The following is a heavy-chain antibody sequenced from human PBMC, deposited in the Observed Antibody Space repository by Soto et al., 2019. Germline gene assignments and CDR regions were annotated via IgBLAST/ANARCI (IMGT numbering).Heavy chain of an antibody. D-gene: IGHD1-26*01. V-gene: IGHV1-8*02. CDR2: MNPDSGNT. CDR3: ARDDSGFSGSHYIDYFNY. Sequence: GASVKVSCKASGYTFTNYDINWVRQATGQGLEWMGWMNPDSGNTGYAERFQGRVTMSRNTSISTAYLELSSLTSEDTAVYYCARDDSGFSGSHYIDYFNYWGQGALVTVSS. CDR1: GYTFTNYD. J-gene: IGHJ4*02.